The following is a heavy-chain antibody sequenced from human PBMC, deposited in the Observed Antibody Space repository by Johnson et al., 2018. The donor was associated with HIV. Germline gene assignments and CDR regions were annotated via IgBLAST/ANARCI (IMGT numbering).Heavy chain of an antibody. D-gene: IGHD3-3*01. CDR3: AKDMSQEITIFGVAAHKGDAFDI. J-gene: IGHJ3*02. V-gene: IGHV3-66*02. CDR1: GFTVSSNY. Sequence: VQLVESGGGLVKPGGSLRLSCAASGFTVSSNYMSWVRQAPGKGLEWVSVIHSGGSTGYADSVRGRFTISRDNANNSLYLQMNSLRAEHTALYYCAKDMSQEITIFGVAAHKGDAFDIWGQGTMVSVSS. CDR2: IHSGGST.